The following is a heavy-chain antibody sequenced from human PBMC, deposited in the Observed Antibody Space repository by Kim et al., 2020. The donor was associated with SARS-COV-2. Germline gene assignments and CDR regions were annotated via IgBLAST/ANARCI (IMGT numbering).Heavy chain of an antibody. CDR1: GGSISSGDYY. D-gene: IGHD3-10*01. CDR3: ARVLGYYGSGSPFDP. CDR2: IYYSGNT. J-gene: IGHJ5*02. V-gene: IGHV4-30-4*01. Sequence: SETLSLTCTVSGGSISSGDYYRSWIRQPPGKGLEWIGYIYYSGNTYYNPSLKSRVTISVDTSKNQFSLKLSSVTAADTAVYYCARVLGYYGSGSPFDPWGQGTLVTVSS.